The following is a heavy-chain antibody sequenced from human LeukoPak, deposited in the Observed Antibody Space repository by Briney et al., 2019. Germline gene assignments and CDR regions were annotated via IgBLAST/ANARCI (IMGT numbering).Heavy chain of an antibody. CDR1: GFTFSSYA. Sequence: PGGSLRLSRAASGFTFSSYAMSWVRQAPGKGLEWVSAISGSGGSTYYADSVKGRFTISRDNSKNTLYLQMNSLRAEDTAVYYCAKDPSPYCSSTSCYGFDYWGQGTLVTVSS. CDR3: AKDPSPYCSSTSCYGFDY. J-gene: IGHJ4*02. CDR2: ISGSGGST. D-gene: IGHD2-2*01. V-gene: IGHV3-23*01.